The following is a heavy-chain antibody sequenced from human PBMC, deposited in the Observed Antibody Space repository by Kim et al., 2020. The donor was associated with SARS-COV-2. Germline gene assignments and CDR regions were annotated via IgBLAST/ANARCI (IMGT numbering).Heavy chain of an antibody. V-gene: IGHV3-15*01. Sequence: TGGGTTDYAAPVNGRFTIARDDAKNTLYLQMTSLKTEDTAVYYCTTSGDYWGQGTLVTVSS. J-gene: IGHJ4*02. CDR3: TTSGDY. D-gene: IGHD3-10*01. CDR2: TGGGTT.